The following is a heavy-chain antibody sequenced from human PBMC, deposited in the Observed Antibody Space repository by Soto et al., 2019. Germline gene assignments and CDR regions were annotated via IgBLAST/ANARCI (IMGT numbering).Heavy chain of an antibody. CDR2: INHSGST. D-gene: IGHD5-12*01. V-gene: IGHV4-34*01. CDR1: GGSFSGYY. J-gene: IGHJ4*02. Sequence: PSETLSLTCAVYGGSFSGYYWSWIHQPPGKGLEWIGEINHSGSTNYNPSLKGRFTISRDNAKNSLYLQMNSLRAEDTAVYYCARGYLPYSGYETPGYWGQGTLVTVSS. CDR3: ARGYLPYSGYETPGY.